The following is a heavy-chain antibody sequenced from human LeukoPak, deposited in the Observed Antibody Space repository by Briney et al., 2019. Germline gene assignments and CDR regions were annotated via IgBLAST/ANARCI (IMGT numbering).Heavy chain of an antibody. CDR1: GASVSSGGYY. D-gene: IGHD5-18*01. V-gene: IGHV4-39*01. CDR2: IYYSGST. J-gene: IGHJ4*02. CDR3: ARRWVQLWSRGPVFDY. Sequence: SETLSLTCTVSGASVSSGGYYWGWIRQPPGKGLEWIGSIYYSGSTYYNPSLKSRVTISVDTSKNQFSLKLSSVTAADTAVYYCARRWVQLWSRGPVFDYWGQGTLVTVSS.